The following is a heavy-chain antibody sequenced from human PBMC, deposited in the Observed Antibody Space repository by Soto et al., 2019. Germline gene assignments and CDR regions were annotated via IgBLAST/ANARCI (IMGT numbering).Heavy chain of an antibody. CDR1: GFTISDHY. J-gene: IGHJ6*03. CDR2: TRNKANSYTK. Sequence: PGGSLRLSCAASGFTISDHYMDWVSQAPGKGLEWVGRTRNKANSYTKDYAASVKGRFTISRDDSKNSLYLQMNSLKTEDTAVYYCARTYCSSTRCYYYYYMDVWGKGTTVTVSS. V-gene: IGHV3-72*01. CDR3: ARTYCSSTRCYYYYYMDV. D-gene: IGHD2-2*01.